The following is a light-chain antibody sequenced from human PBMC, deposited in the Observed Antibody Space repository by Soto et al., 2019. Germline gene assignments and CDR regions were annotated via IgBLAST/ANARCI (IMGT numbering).Light chain of an antibody. CDR1: SSDVGGYNY. CDR3: SSYTSSSTVV. V-gene: IGLV2-14*01. Sequence: QSALTQPASVSGSPGQSITISCTGTSSDVGGYNYVSWYQQRPGKAPRLMIFEVSNRPSGVSNRFSGSKSGNSASLTISGLQAEDEADYYCSSYTSSSTVVFGTGTKVTVL. CDR2: EVS. J-gene: IGLJ1*01.